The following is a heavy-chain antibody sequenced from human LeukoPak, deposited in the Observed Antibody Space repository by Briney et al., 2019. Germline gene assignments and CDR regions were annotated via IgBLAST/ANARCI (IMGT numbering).Heavy chain of an antibody. J-gene: IGHJ4*02. D-gene: IGHD3-10*02. CDR2: INPNSGGT. CDR3: ARGLGSGSYYPIDY. CDR1: GYTFTGYY. Sequence: ASVKVSCKASGYTFTGYYMHWVRQAPGQGLEWMGWINPNSGGTNYAQKFQGRVTMTRDTSISTAYMELSRLRPDDTAVYYCARGLGSGSYYPIDYWGQGTLVTVSS. V-gene: IGHV1-2*02.